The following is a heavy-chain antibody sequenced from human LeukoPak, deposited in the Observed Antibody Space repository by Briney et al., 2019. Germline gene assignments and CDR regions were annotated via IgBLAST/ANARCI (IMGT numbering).Heavy chain of an antibody. CDR3: ARVGAGYYGSGSYYN. Sequence: ASVKVSCKASGYTFTSYGISWVRQAPGQGLEWMGWISAYNGNTNYAQKLQGRVTMTTDTSTSTAYMELSSLRSEDTAVYYCARVGAGYYGSGSYYNWGQGTLVTVSS. V-gene: IGHV1-18*01. J-gene: IGHJ4*02. D-gene: IGHD3-10*01. CDR2: ISAYNGNT. CDR1: GYTFTSYG.